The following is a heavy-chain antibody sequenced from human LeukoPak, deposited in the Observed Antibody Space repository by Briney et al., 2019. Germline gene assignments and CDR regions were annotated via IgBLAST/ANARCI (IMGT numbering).Heavy chain of an antibody. CDR1: GFTFSSYW. CDR3: ARDAAYYDSSGYYY. Sequence: PGGSLRLSCAASGFTFSSYWMSWVRQAPGKGLEWVANIKQDGSEKYYVDSVKGRFTIPRDNAKNSLYLQMNSLRAEDTAVYYCARDAAYYDSSGYYYWGQGTLVTVSS. J-gene: IGHJ4*02. CDR2: IKQDGSEK. D-gene: IGHD3-22*01. V-gene: IGHV3-7*01.